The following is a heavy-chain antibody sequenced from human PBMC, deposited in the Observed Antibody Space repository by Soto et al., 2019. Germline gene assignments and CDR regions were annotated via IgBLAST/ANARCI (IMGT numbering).Heavy chain of an antibody. V-gene: IGHV1-46*01. J-gene: IGHJ3*02. CDR2: INPSGGST. CDR3: ASLGRNAHDAFDI. CDR1: GYTFTSYG. Sequence: GASVKVSCKASGYTFTSYGISWVRQAPGQGLEWMGIINPSGGSTSYAQKFQGRVTMTRDTSTSTVYMELSSLRSEDTAVYYCASLGRNAHDAFDIWGQGTMVTVSS. D-gene: IGHD1-26*01.